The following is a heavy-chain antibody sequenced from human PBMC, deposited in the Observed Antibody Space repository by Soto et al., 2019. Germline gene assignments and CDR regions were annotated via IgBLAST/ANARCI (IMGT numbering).Heavy chain of an antibody. V-gene: IGHV5-51*01. D-gene: IGHD5-18*01. CDR3: ARLPYNYNTAMAP. CDR2: IYPGDSDT. J-gene: IGHJ5*02. CDR1: GYKVSTCHNCTSYR. Sequence: PGESLKISCMGSGYKVSTCHNCTSYRIAWERQMPGKGLEWMGIIYPGDSDTRYSPSFQGQVTISADKSISTAYLQWSSLKASDTAMYYCARLPYNYNTAMAPWGQGTLVTVSS.